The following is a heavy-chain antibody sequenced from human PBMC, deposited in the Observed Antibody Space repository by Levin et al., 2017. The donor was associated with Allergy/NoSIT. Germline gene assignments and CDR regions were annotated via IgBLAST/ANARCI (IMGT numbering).Heavy chain of an antibody. V-gene: IGHV4-4*02. D-gene: IGHD3-9*01. CDR1: GGSISTDNW. CDR3: ATVEGLFCSGVSCSYSFHY. J-gene: IGHJ4*02. Sequence: SQTLSLTCAVSGGSISTDNWWSWIRQPPGKGLEWIREIYRSGDTNHNPSLRSRVTMSVDKSKNHFSLKLSSVTAADTAVYYCATVEGLFCSGVSCSYSFHYWGQGALVTVSS. CDR2: IYRSGDT.